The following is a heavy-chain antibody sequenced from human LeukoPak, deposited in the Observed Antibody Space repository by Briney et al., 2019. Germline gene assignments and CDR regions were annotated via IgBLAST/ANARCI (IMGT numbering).Heavy chain of an antibody. D-gene: IGHD3-10*01. CDR3: ARVSLVRGAPDYYFDY. CDR2: VYFSGTA. J-gene: IGHJ4*02. Sequence: PSETLSLTCTVSNGSISNYYWSWIRQPPGKGLEWIGCVYFSGTANYSPSLKSRVTMSVDTSKNQFSLKLSSVTAADTAVYYCARVSLVRGAPDYYFDYWGQGTLVTVSS. V-gene: IGHV4-59*12. CDR1: NGSISNYY.